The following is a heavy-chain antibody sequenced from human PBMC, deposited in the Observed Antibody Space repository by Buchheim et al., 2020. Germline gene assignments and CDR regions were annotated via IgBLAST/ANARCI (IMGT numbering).Heavy chain of an antibody. Sequence: QVQLVESGGGVVQPGRSLRLSCAASGFTFSSYGMHWVRQAPGKGLEWVAVISYDGSSKYYADSVKGRFTISRDNSKNTLYLQMNSLRAEDTAVYYCAKRGASSSDPYYYYYYGMDVWGQGTT. V-gene: IGHV3-30*18. CDR1: GFTFSSYG. CDR3: AKRGASSSDPYYYYYYGMDV. D-gene: IGHD6-6*01. CDR2: ISYDGSSK. J-gene: IGHJ6*02.